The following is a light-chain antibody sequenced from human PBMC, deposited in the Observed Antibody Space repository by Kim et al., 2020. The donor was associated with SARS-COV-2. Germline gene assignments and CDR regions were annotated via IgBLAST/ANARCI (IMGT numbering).Light chain of an antibody. CDR3: QQDHNYPRT. J-gene: IGKJ1*01. CDR1: QDIRND. Sequence: AYVGDRVTITCRAKQDIRNDLGWYQQRPGKAPRLLIFAATALQSRVPSRFSGSGSGTEFILTIDSLQPEDFATYFCQQDHNYPRTFGQGTTVEI. CDR2: AAT. V-gene: IGKV1-6*01.